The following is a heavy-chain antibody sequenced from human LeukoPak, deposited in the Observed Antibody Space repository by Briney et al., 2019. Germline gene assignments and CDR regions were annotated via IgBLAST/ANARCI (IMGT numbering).Heavy chain of an antibody. CDR3: ARVVVVAATPGFDY. Sequence: RASVKVSCKASGYTFTSYGISWVRQAPGQGLEWMGWISAYNGNTNYAQKLQGRVTMTTDTSTSTAYMELRSLRSDDTAVYYRARVVVVAATPGFDYWGQGTLVTVSS. J-gene: IGHJ4*02. CDR1: GYTFTSYG. CDR2: ISAYNGNT. D-gene: IGHD2-15*01. V-gene: IGHV1-18*01.